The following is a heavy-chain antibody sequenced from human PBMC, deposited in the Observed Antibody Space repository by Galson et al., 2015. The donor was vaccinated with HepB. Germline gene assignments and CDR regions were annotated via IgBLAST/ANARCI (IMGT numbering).Heavy chain of an antibody. J-gene: IGHJ4*02. CDR2: ISSSSSTI. V-gene: IGHV3-48*04. D-gene: IGHD3-22*01. CDR3: ARALYYYDSSGYYPDY. CDR1: GFTFSSYS. Sequence: SLRLSCAASGFTFSSYSMNWVRQAPGKGLEWVSYISSSSSTIYYADSVKGRFTISRDNAKNSLYLQMNSLRAEDTAVCYCARALYYYDSSGYYPDYWGQGTLVTVSS.